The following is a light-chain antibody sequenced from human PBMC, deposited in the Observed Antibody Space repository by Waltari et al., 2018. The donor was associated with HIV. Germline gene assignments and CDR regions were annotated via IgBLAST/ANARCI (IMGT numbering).Light chain of an antibody. CDR2: DAS. Sequence: EIVLTQSPGTLSLSPGERATLSCRASQSVSSYLAWYQQKPGQAPRLLIYDASNRATGIPARFSGSGSGTDFTLPISSLEPEDFAVYYCQHRSNWPLTFGPGTKVDIK. V-gene: IGKV3-11*01. J-gene: IGKJ3*01. CDR3: QHRSNWPLT. CDR1: QSVSSY.